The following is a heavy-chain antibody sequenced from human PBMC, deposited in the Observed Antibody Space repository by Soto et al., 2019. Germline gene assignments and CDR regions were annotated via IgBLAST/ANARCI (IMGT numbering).Heavy chain of an antibody. CDR2: MSYDESHE. V-gene: IGHV3-30*04. CDR3: ARAGYSSSWNWFDP. Sequence: QVQLVESGGGVVQAGRSLRLSCAASGYNFRSYAMHWVRQAPGKGLEWVEVMSYDESHEDYADSVKGRFTISRDNSKNTLYLQMNGLRGADTASYYCARAGYSSSWNWFDPWGQGTQVTVCS. CDR1: GYNFRSYA. J-gene: IGHJ5*02. D-gene: IGHD6-13*01.